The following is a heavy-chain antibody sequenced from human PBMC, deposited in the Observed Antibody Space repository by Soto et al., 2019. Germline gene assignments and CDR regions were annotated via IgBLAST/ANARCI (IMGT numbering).Heavy chain of an antibody. CDR2: MYSGGNT. V-gene: IGHV4-59*01. CDR1: GCYIRIYY. D-gene: IGHD1-26*01. CDR3: ARVSSGSSLYYFDY. Sequence: PSETLCLTCNVSGCYIRIYYWGCIRPTPGKGLEWIGYMYSGGNTNYNPSLKSRVTLSVDTSKNQFSLKVSSVTAADTAVYYCARVSSGSSLYYFDYWGQGTRVTVSS. J-gene: IGHJ4*02.